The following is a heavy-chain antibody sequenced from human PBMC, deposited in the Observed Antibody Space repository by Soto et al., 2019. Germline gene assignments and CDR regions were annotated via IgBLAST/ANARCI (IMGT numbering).Heavy chain of an antibody. CDR3: ARDDSGYDLDFDY. V-gene: IGHV3-48*01. CDR2: ISSSSSTI. J-gene: IGHJ4*02. CDR1: GFTFSSYS. Sequence: GGSLRLSCAASGFTFSSYSMNWVRQAPGKGLEWVSYISSSSSTIYYADSVKGRFTISRDNAKNSLYLQMNSLRAEDTAVYYCARDDSGYDLDFDYWGQGTLVTVSS. D-gene: IGHD5-12*01.